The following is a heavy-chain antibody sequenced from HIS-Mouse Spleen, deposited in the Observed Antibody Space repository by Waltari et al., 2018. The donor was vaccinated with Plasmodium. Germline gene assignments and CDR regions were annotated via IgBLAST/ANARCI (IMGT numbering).Heavy chain of an antibody. CDR3: ARVSPVVRAFDI. V-gene: IGHV4-39*07. J-gene: IGHJ3*02. CDR2: INYSGST. CDR1: GGSISSSSYY. Sequence: QLQLQESGPGLVKPSETLSLTCTVSGGSISSSSYYWGWIRQPPGKGLEWIGSINYSGSTYYNPALKSRVTISVDTSKNQFSLKLSSVTAADTAVYYCARVSPVVRAFDIWGQGTMVTVSS.